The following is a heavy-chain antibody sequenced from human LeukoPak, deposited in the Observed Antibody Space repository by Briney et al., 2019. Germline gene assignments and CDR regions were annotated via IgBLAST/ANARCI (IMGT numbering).Heavy chain of an antibody. Sequence: GGSLRLSCAASGFTFSDYNMRWIRQAPGKGLEWVSSISRSGSTKYYADPVKGRFTISRDNAKNSLFLQMNSLRAEDTAVYYCARVLRYCSGGNCYSGGLGYMDVWGKGTTVTISS. V-gene: IGHV3-11*01. CDR3: ARVLRYCSGGNCYSGGLGYMDV. J-gene: IGHJ6*03. D-gene: IGHD2-15*01. CDR1: GFTFSDYN. CDR2: ISRSGSTK.